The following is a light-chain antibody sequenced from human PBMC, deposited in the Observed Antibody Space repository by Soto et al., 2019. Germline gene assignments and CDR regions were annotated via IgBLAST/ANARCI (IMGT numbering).Light chain of an antibody. J-gene: IGKJ1*01. V-gene: IGKV3-20*01. CDR3: QQYGSSPRT. CDR1: QSVSSSY. Sequence: EIGFTQSPFTVCLSALEIATLSCRASQSVSSSYLGWYQQKPGQAPRLLMYGASSRATGIPERFSGSGSGTDFTLTISRLEPEDFAVYYCQQYGSSPRTFGQGTKVDI. CDR2: GAS.